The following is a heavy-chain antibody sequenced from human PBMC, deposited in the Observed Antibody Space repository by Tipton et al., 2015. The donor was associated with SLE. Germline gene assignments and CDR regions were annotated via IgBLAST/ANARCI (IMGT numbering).Heavy chain of an antibody. CDR2: IYYSGRT. V-gene: IGHV4-59*12. D-gene: IGHD2-21*01. CDR3: ARDNNVVEIAKGAFDI. J-gene: IGHJ3*02. Sequence: TLSLTCTVSGGSISSYYWSWIRQPPGKGLEWIGYIYYSGRTNYNPTLKSRVTISVDTSKNQFSLKLSSVTAADTAVYYCARDNNVVEIAKGAFDIWGQGTMVTVSS. CDR1: GGSISSYY.